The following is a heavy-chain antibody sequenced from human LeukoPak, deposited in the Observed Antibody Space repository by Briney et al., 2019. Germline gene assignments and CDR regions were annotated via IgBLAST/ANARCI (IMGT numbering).Heavy chain of an antibody. CDR3: ARVDDWNALEY. V-gene: IGHV4-59*01. CDR2: IYYSGGT. Sequence: SETLSLTCTVSGGSLKSYYWSWIRQPAGKPLEWIGYIYYSGGTNYNPSLKSRVTISVDTSKNQFSLKLRSVTAADTALYYCARVDDWNALEYWGQGTLVTVSS. J-gene: IGHJ4*02. CDR1: GGSLKSYY. D-gene: IGHD1-1*01.